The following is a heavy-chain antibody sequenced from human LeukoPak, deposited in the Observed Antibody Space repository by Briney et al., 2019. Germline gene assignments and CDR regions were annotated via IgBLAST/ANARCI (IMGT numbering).Heavy chain of an antibody. CDR2: IYWDDDK. Sequence: SGPTLVKPTQTLTLTCTFSGFSLSTSGVGVGWIRQPPGKALEWLALIYWDDDKRYSPSLKSRLTITKDTSKNQVVLIMTNMDPVDTATYHCARRRSSTWYFDFWGQGTLLTVSS. J-gene: IGHJ4*02. D-gene: IGHD6-13*01. V-gene: IGHV2-5*02. CDR3: ARRRSSTWYFDF. CDR1: GFSLSTSGVG.